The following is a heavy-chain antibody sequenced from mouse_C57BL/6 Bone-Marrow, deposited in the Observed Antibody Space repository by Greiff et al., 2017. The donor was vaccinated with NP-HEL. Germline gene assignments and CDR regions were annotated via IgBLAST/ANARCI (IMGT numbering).Heavy chain of an antibody. Sequence: DVHLVESGGDLVKPGGSLKLSCAASGFTFSSYGMSWVRQTPDKRLEWVATISSGGSYTYYPDSVKGRFTISRDNAKNTLYLQMSSLKSEDTAMYYCARRGYPAWFAYWGQGTLVTVSA. J-gene: IGHJ3*01. CDR1: GFTFSSYG. D-gene: IGHD2-2*01. CDR3: ARRGYPAWFAY. V-gene: IGHV5-6*01. CDR2: ISSGGSYT.